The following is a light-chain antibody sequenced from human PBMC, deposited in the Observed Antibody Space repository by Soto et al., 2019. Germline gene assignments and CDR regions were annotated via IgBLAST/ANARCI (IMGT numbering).Light chain of an antibody. CDR2: ENH. Sequence: QSVLPQPPSVSAAPGQKVTISCSGSSSNIGNNYVSWYQQLPGTAPKLLIYENHKRPSGIPDRFSGSKSGTSATLGITGLQTGDEADYYCGTWDSSLSSWVFGGGTKLTV. CDR1: SSNIGNNY. V-gene: IGLV1-51*02. CDR3: GTWDSSLSSWV. J-gene: IGLJ3*02.